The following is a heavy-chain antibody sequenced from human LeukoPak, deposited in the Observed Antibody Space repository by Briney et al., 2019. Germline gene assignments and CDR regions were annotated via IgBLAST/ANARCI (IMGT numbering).Heavy chain of an antibody. CDR2: ISGSAGNT. CDR3: ARGLDSSGYYYVYY. V-gene: IGHV3-23*01. Sequence: GGSLRLSCAASGFTFSSYAMSWVRQAPGKGLDWVSAISGSAGNTYYADSVKGRFTISRDNSKNTLYLQMNSLRAEDTAVYYCARGLDSSGYYYVYYWGQGTLVTVSS. J-gene: IGHJ4*02. D-gene: IGHD3-22*01. CDR1: GFTFSSYA.